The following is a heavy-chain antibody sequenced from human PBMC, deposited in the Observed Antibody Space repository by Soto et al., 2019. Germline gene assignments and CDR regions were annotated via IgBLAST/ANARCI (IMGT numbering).Heavy chain of an antibody. Sequence: SETLSLTCTVSGGSISSDDYYWSWIRQAPGRGLEWIGYIHSSGSIYYNPSLKSRATMSIDTAGNQFSLKVSSVTVADTSVYYCARDLDGLHDDTSGPFPRPGWGQGTLVTVSS. D-gene: IGHD3-22*01. J-gene: IGHJ1*01. CDR2: IHSSGSI. V-gene: IGHV4-30-4*01. CDR1: GGSISSDDYY. CDR3: ARDLDGLHDDTSGPFPRPG.